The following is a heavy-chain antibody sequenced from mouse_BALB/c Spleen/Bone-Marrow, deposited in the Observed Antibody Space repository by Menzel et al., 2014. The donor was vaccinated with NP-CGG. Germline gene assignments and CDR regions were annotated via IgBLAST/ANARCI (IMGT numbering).Heavy chain of an antibody. V-gene: IGHV2-6-4*01. D-gene: IGHD1-1*01. CDR1: GFSLSRYS. Sequence: VHLVESGPGLVAPSQSLSITCTVSGFSLSRYSVHWVRQPPGKGLEWLGIVWGGGSTDYNSALKSRLSISKDNSKSQVFLKMKSLQTDDTAMYYCARKDGSSYYYGMDYWGQGTSVTVSS. CDR3: ARKDGSSYYYGMDY. J-gene: IGHJ4*01. CDR2: VWGGGST.